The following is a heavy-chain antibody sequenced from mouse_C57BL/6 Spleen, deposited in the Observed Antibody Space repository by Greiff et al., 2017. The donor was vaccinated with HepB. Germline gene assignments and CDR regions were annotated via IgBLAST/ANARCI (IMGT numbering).Heavy chain of an antibody. Sequence: EVQLQQSGPELVKPGASVQIPCKASGYTFTDYNMDWVKQSHGKSLEWIGDINPNNGGTIYNQKFKGKATLTVDKSSSTAYMELRSLTSEDTAVYYWTRDDYVFAYWGQGSLVTISA. CDR3: TRDDYVFAY. V-gene: IGHV1-18*01. J-gene: IGHJ3*01. CDR2: INPNNGGT. D-gene: IGHD2-4*01. CDR1: GYTFTDYN.